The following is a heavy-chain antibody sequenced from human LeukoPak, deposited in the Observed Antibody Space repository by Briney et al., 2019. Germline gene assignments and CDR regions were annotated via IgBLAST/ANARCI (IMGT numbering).Heavy chain of an antibody. CDR3: VTYYFDSSGPKKNY. CDR2: ISHSGST. J-gene: IGHJ4*02. D-gene: IGHD3-22*01. V-gene: IGHV4-34*01. Sequence: SETLSLTCTVSGGSISSDYWSWIRQPPGKGLGWIGEISHSGSTNYNPSLKSRVTISVDTSKKQFSLKLSSVTAADTAVYYCVTYYFDSSGPKKNYWGQGTLVTVSS. CDR1: GGSISSDY.